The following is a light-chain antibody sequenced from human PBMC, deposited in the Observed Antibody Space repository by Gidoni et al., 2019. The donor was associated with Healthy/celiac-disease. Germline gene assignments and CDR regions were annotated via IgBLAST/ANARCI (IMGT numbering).Light chain of an antibody. CDR2: DTS. CDR3: LLSYSGAWV. CDR1: TGAVTSGHY. V-gene: IGLV7-46*01. Sequence: QAVVTQEPSLTVSTGGTVTLTCGSSTGAVTSGHYPYWFQQKPGQAPRPLIYDTSNKHSWTPARFSGSLLGGKAALTLSGAQPEDEAEYYCLLSYSGAWVFGGGTKLTVL. J-gene: IGLJ3*02.